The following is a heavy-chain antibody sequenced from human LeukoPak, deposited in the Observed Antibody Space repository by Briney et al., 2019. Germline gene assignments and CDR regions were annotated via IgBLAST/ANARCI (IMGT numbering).Heavy chain of an antibody. V-gene: IGHV3-23*01. CDR2: IRGSGVST. D-gene: IGHD2-2*01. CDR3: AKRQGSSASCYDY. J-gene: IGHJ4*02. CDR1: GFNFISYS. Sequence: PGGSLRLSCAASGFNFISYSMSWVRQAPGKGLEWVSVIRGSGVSTYYADSVKGRFTISRDNSKNTLYLQMNNLRAEGTAIYYCAKRQGSSASCYDYWGQGTLVTVSS.